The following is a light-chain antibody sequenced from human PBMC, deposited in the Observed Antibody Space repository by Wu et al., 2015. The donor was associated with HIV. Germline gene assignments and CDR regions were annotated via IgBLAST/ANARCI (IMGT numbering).Light chain of an antibody. V-gene: IGKV3-20*01. CDR3: QQYGSSPWT. CDR1: QSISSDY. CDR2: GAS. J-gene: IGKJ1*01. Sequence: EIVLTQSPGTLSLSPGERATLSCRASQSISSDYLAWFQQRPGQAPRLLIHGASNRATGIPDRFSGSGSGTDFTLTISRLEPKDFAVYYCQQYGSSPWTFGQGTKVEMK.